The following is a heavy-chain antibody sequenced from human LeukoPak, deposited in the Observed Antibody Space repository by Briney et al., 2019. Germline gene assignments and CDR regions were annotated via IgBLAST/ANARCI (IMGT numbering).Heavy chain of an antibody. J-gene: IGHJ4*02. CDR3: ARDHPNGKERYFDY. CDR1: GFTFSRYG. Sequence: GGSLRLSCAASGFTFSRYGMSWVRQAPGKGLEWVSAISGSGGSTYYADSVKGRFTISRDNSKNTLYLQMNSLRAEDTAVYYCARDHPNGKERYFDYWGQGTLVTVSS. CDR2: ISGSGGST. V-gene: IGHV3-23*01.